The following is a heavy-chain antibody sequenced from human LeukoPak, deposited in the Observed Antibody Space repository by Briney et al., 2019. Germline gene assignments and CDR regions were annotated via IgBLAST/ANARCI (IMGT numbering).Heavy chain of an antibody. D-gene: IGHD2-2*01. Sequence: ASVKVCCKASGYTFTSYGISWVRQAPGQGLEWMGWINPNNGGTNYAQNLKGRVTMTRDTSFSTAYMELSRLGSDDTAVYYCAGGSSTAWSPAEYLQHWGQGTLVTVSS. J-gene: IGHJ1*01. CDR3: AGGSSTAWSPAEYLQH. CDR2: INPNNGGT. V-gene: IGHV1-2*02. CDR1: GYTFTSYG.